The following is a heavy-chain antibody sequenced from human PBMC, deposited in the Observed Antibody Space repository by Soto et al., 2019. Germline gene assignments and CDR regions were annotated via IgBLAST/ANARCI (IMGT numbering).Heavy chain of an antibody. Sequence: PSETLSLTCTVSGGSISSGDYYWSWIRQPPGKDLEWIGYIYYSGSTYYNPSLKSRVTISVDTSKNQFSLKLSSVTAADTAVYYCASRKSSPYFDYWGQGTLVTVSS. J-gene: IGHJ4*02. CDR1: GGSISSGDYY. CDR3: ASRKSSPYFDY. D-gene: IGHD3-10*01. CDR2: IYYSGST. V-gene: IGHV4-30-4*01.